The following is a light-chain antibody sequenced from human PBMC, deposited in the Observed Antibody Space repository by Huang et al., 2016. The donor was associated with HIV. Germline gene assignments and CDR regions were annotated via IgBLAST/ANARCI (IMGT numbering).Light chain of an antibody. V-gene: IGKV2-28*01. J-gene: IGKJ2*01. CDR1: QSLRHRNGLNY. Sequence: DAVMTQSPLSLPVPPGEPASISCRSSQSLRHRNGLNYLTWYLQKPGQSPQLLIHLGSSRACGVPDRFSGGGSGTDCSLNISRVEAEDAGIYYCMEALQAPYTFGQGTKLEI. CDR2: LGS. CDR3: MEALQAPYT.